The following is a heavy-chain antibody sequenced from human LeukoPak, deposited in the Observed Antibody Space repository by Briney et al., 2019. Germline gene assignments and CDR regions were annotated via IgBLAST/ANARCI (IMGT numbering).Heavy chain of an antibody. Sequence: GRSLRLSCSGSGLTLSTYAMHWVRQATGQGLEYVSAIDTDGGGTYYADSVKGRFTISRDKSKNTLYLQMRSLRTEDTAVYYCRTRDTSGYWGQGTLVIVSS. CDR1: GLTLSTYA. CDR2: IDTDGGGT. V-gene: IGHV3-64D*09. D-gene: IGHD3-10*01. J-gene: IGHJ4*02. CDR3: RTRDTSGY.